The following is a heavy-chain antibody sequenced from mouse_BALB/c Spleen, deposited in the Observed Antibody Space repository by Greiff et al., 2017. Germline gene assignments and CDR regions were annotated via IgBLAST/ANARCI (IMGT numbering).Heavy chain of an antibody. CDR2: ISHSGST. CDR1: GDSITSGY. Sequence: EVQLQQSGPSLVKPSQSLSLTCSVTGDSITSGYWNWVRKFPGNKLEYMGYISHSGSTYYNPSLKSRISTTRDTSKNQYYLQLNSMTTEDTATYYCASCGGSHDYAMDYWGQGTSVTVSS. V-gene: IGHV3-8*02. CDR3: ASCGGSHDYAMDY. J-gene: IGHJ4*01. D-gene: IGHD1-1*02.